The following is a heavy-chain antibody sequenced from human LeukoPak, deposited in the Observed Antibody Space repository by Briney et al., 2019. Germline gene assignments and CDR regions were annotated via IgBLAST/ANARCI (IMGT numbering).Heavy chain of an antibody. CDR1: GLTFNSYG. V-gene: IGHV3-23*01. Sequence: GGSLRLSCAASGLTFNSYGMQWVRQAPGKGLEWVSSISGNSGTTYNADSVKGRFTVSRDNSKNTLFLQMNSLRAEDAAVYYCAKSSGEYLPVFDYWGQGALVTVSS. CDR2: ISGNSGTT. J-gene: IGHJ4*02. D-gene: IGHD1-26*01. CDR3: AKSSGEYLPVFDY.